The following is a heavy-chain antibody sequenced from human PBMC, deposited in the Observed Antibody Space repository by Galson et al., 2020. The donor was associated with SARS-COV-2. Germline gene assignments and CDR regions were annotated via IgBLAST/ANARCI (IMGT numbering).Heavy chain of an antibody. CDR3: ARDSPPAGTGWFDP. CDR1: GGSISSYY. J-gene: IGHJ5*02. D-gene: IGHD6-13*01. V-gene: IGHV4-59*01. CDR2: IYYSGST. Sequence: SETLSLTCTVSGGSISSYYWSWIRQPPGKGLEWIGYIYYSGSTNYNPSLKSRVTISVDTSKNQFSLKLSSVTAADTAVYYCARDSPPAGTGWFDPWGQGTLVTVSS.